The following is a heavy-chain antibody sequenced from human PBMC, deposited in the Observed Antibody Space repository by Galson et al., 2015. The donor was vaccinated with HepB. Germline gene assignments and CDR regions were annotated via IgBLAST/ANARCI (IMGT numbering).Heavy chain of an antibody. J-gene: IGHJ3*01. CDR3: AKTDSIYIRRPFDL. CDR1: GFTFSSYT. V-gene: IGHV3-23*01. D-gene: IGHD3-22*01. CDR2: IKGGGDT. Sequence: CAASGFTFSSYTMGWVRQAPGKGLEWVSGIKGGGDTYYADSVKGRFSISRDNSKNTLYLQMNSLRAEDTAVYHCAKTDSIYIRRPFDLWGQGTMVTVSS.